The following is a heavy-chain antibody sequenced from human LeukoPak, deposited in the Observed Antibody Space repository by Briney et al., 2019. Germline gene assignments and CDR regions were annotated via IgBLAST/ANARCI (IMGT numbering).Heavy chain of an antibody. V-gene: IGHV3-7*01. D-gene: IGHD3-10*01. CDR3: ARLSWFGDVDAFDI. CDR2: IKRDGSEK. J-gene: IGHJ3*02. CDR1: GFTFSSYW. Sequence: QTGGSLRLSCAASGFTFSSYWMSWVRQAPGKGLEWVANIKRDGSEKYYVDSVKGRFTISRDNAKNSLYLQMNSLRAEDTAVYYCARLSWFGDVDAFDIWGQGTMVTVSS.